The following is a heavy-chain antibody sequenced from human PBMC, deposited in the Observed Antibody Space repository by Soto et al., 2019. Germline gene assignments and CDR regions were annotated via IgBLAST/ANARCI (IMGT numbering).Heavy chain of an antibody. J-gene: IGHJ3*02. D-gene: IGHD3-22*01. V-gene: IGHV4-30-4*01. CDR2: IYYSGST. CDR1: GGSISSGDYY. Sequence: SETLSLTCTVSGGSISSGDYYWSWIRQPPGKGLEWIGYIYYSGSTYYNPSLKSRVTISVDTSKNQFSLKLSSVTAADTAVYYCARDSSGYYRRAFDIWGQGTMVTVSS. CDR3: ARDSSGYYRRAFDI.